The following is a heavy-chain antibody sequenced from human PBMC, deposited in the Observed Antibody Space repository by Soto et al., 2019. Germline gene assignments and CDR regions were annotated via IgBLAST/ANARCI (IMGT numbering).Heavy chain of an antibody. D-gene: IGHD6-13*01. CDR1: GYSFTTNW. CDR2: IYPGDSDT. CDR3: ARHSGVAEDGTD. J-gene: IGHJ1*01. V-gene: IGHV5-51*01. Sequence: GESLKISCKGSGYSFTTNWIGWVRQMPGKGLEWMGVIYPGDSDTRYSPSFQGQVAISADKSINTAYLQWSSLKASYTAMYYCARHSGVAEDGTDWGQGTLVTVSS.